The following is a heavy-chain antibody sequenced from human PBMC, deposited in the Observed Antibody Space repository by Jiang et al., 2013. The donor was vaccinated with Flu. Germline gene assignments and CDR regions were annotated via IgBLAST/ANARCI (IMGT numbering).Heavy chain of an antibody. V-gene: IGHV3-9*01. D-gene: IGHD1-26*01. CDR3: AKHLRPGWGAGGSWYFDL. J-gene: IGHJ2*01. CDR2: INWNSDDV. Sequence: VQLVESGGGLVKPGRSLRLSCAASGFPFDDYAMHWVRQAPGKGLEWVSAINWNSDDVGYADSVKGRFTISRDNAKNSLYLQMNSLRAEDTAFYYCAKHLRPGWGAGGSWYFDLWGRGTLVTVSS. CDR1: GFPFDDYA.